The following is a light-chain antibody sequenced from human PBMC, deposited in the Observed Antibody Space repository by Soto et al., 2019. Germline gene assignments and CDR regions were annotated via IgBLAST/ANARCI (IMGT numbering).Light chain of an antibody. J-gene: IGKJ2*01. CDR3: QQYESFSPYT. V-gene: IGKV1-5*01. CDR1: QSVSSS. CDR2: DAS. Sequence: DIQMTQSPSTLSAFVGDRVTITCRASQSVSSSLAWYQQKPGKAPKLLIYDASTLESGVPSRFSGSGYGTEFSLTITSLQPSDFATYYCQQYESFSPYTFGQGTRLEIK.